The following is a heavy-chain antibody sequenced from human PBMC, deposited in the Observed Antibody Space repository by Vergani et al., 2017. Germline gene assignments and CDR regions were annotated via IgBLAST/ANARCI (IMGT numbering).Heavy chain of an antibody. J-gene: IGHJ6*02. D-gene: IGHD3-10*02. Sequence: QVLLTQSGAEVKKPGSSVKVSCKASGGSLSTYAFVWVRLAPAQGLEWMGGFFPVFGTPTYAQKFQGRVTIDADESTSTTSMTVSSLKSEDTAVYFCARVLQDYVXQGVSWNYYGMDVWGQGTTVTVSS. CDR2: FFPVFGTP. CDR3: ARVLQDYVXQGVSWNYYGMDV. CDR1: GGSLSTYA. V-gene: IGHV1-69*12.